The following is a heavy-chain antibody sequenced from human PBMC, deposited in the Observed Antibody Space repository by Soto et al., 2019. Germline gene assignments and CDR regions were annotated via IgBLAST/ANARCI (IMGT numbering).Heavy chain of an antibody. CDR3: ARDFRPPGYSYGTIQGYYYGMDV. J-gene: IGHJ6*02. CDR2: IIPIFGTA. CDR1: GGTFSSYA. V-gene: IGHV1-69*13. D-gene: IGHD5-18*01. Sequence: SVKVSCKASGGTFSSYAISWVRQAPGQGLEWMGGIIPIFGTANYAQKFQGRVTITADESTSTAYMELSSLRSEDTAVYYCARDFRPPGYSYGTIQGYYYGMDVWGQGTTVTVSS.